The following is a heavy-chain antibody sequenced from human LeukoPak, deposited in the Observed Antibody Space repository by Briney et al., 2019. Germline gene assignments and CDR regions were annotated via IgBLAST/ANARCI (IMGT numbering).Heavy chain of an antibody. CDR2: INEDGSIP. CDR3: ATASSASYYPA. V-gene: IGHV3-74*01. D-gene: IGHD1-26*01. CDR1: GFTFSSSW. J-gene: IGHJ4*02. Sequence: AGGCLRLSCAAPGFTFSSSWMHWVRQDPGKGLVWVSRINEDGSIPYYADSVRGRFTISRDKAKNTLYLQMNSLRVEDTAVYYCATASSASYYPAWGQGTLVTVSS.